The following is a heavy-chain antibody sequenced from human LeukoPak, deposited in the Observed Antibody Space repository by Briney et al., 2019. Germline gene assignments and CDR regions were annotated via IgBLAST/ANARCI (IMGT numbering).Heavy chain of an antibody. CDR1: TFNSYG. CDR3: ARGGPYSSSSDGLDV. V-gene: IGHV3-30*03. CDR2: ISYDGSNK. Sequence: GGSLRLSCAAFTFNSYGMHWVRQAPGKGLEWVASISYDGSNKYYADTVKGRFTISRDKSKNTLDLQMNSLRAEDTAVYYCARGGPYSSSSDGLDVWGQGTTVTVSS. D-gene: IGHD6-6*01. J-gene: IGHJ6*02.